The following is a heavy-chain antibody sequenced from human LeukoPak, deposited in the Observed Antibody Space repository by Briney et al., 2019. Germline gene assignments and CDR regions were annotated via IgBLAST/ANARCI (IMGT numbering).Heavy chain of an antibody. CDR3: AELGITMIGGV. CDR2: MSSSGSTI. Sequence: GGSLRLSCAASGFTFSSYEMNWVRQAPGKGLEWVSYMSSSGSTIYYADSVKGRFTISRDNAKNSLYLQMNSLRAEDTAVYYCAELGITMIGGVWGKGTTVTISS. D-gene: IGHD3-10*02. CDR1: GFTFSSYE. J-gene: IGHJ6*04. V-gene: IGHV3-48*03.